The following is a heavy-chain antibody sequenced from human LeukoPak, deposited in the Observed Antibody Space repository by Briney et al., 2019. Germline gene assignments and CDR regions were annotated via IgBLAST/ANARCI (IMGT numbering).Heavy chain of an antibody. CDR1: GFTFSSYA. CDR2: ISYDGANK. D-gene: IGHD3-3*01. V-gene: IGHV3-30-3*01. Sequence: GGSLRLSCAASGFTFSSYAMHWVHQAPGKGLEWVAVISYDGANKYYPDSVKGRFTISRDNSKHTLYLQMNSLRAEDTAVYYCARGDYDFWSGYQDYWGQGTLVTVSS. CDR3: ARGDYDFWSGYQDY. J-gene: IGHJ4*02.